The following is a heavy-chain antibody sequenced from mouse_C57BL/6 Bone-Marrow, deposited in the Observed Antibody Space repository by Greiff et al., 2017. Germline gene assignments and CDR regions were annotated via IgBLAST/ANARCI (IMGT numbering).Heavy chain of an antibody. V-gene: IGHV1-26*01. J-gene: IGHJ4*01. Sequence: VQLQQSGPELVKPGASVKISCKASGYTFTDYYMNWVKQSHGKSLEWIGDINPNNGGTSYNQKFKGKATLTVDKSSSTASMELRSLTSEDSAVYYCAREIYGSSYFYAMDYWGQGTSVTVSS. CDR3: AREIYGSSYFYAMDY. CDR2: INPNNGGT. D-gene: IGHD1-1*01. CDR1: GYTFTDYY.